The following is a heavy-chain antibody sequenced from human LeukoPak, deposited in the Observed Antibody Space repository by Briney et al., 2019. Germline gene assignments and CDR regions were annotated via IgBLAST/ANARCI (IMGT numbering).Heavy chain of an antibody. J-gene: IGHJ4*02. CDR2: IIPIFGTA. CDR1: GGTFSSCA. CDR3: ARVFYGYSYGYYFDY. V-gene: IGHV1-69*13. D-gene: IGHD5-18*01. Sequence: SVKVSCKASGGTFSSCAISWVRQAPGQGLEWMGGIIPIFGTANYAQKFQGRVTITADESTSTAYMELSSLRSEDTAVYYCARVFYGYSYGYYFDYWGQGTLVTVSS.